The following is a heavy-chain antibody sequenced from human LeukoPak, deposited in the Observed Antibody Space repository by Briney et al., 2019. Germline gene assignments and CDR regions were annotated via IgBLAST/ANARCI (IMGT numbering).Heavy chain of an antibody. CDR2: FSGSGGST. J-gene: IGHJ3*02. V-gene: IGHV3-23*01. Sequence: GGSLRLSCAASGFTFSSYAMSWVRQAPGKGLEWVSTFSGSGGSTHYADSVKGRFTISRDNSKNTLYLQMNSLRAEDTAVYYCAKDIVVVTSGSNAFDIWGQGTMVTVSS. CDR1: GFTFSSYA. D-gene: IGHD2-21*02. CDR3: AKDIVVVTSGSNAFDI.